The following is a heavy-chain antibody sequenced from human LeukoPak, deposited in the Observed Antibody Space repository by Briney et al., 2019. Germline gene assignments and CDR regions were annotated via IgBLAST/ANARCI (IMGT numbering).Heavy chain of an antibody. J-gene: IGHJ4*02. D-gene: IGHD4-17*01. CDR3: VRVRHGDYFDP. CDR2: IRNTPNSYTT. Sequence: PGGSLRLSCAASGSTFSDSYMDWVRQAPGKGLQWFGRIRNTPNSYTTDSAASVKVRFTISRDDSKNSLFLQMNTLKTEDTAVYYCVRVRHGDYFDPWGLATLVTVSS. CDR1: GSTFSDSY. V-gene: IGHV3-72*01.